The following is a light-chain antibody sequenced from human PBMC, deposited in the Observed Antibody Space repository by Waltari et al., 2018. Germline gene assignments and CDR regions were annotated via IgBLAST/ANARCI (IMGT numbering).Light chain of an antibody. CDR3: HQYGSSPWT. CDR2: GAS. V-gene: IGKV3-20*01. Sequence: DIVLTQSPGTLSLSPGERATLSCRASQSVSSSYLAWYQQKPGQAPRLLIYGASSRATGIPDRFSGSGSGTDFTLTISRLEPEDFAVYYCHQYGSSPWTFGQGTKVEIK. CDR1: QSVSSSY. J-gene: IGKJ1*01.